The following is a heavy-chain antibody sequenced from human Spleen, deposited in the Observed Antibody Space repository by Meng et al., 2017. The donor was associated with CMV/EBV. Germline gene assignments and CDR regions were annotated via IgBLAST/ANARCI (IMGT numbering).Heavy chain of an antibody. Sequence: AFGFTFSACYISWIRQAPGKGMEWISYISSSGSTIYYADSVKSRFTVSRDNAKKLLYLQMNSLRAEDTAVYYCARDRYYGSGTYYYWGQGTLVTVSS. CDR3: ARDRYYGSGTYYY. J-gene: IGHJ4*02. CDR1: GFTFSACY. CDR2: ISSSGSTI. V-gene: IGHV3-11*01. D-gene: IGHD3-10*01.